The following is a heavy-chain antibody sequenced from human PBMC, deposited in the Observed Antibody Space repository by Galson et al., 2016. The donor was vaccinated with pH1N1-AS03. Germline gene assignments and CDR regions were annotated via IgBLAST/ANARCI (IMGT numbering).Heavy chain of an antibody. J-gene: IGHJ4*02. CDR1: YSFISYA. CDR2: LNTGTGDT. V-gene: IGHV1-3*04. D-gene: IGHD6-19*01. CDR3: AKVGIEISSGWYGRFDF. Sequence: YSFISYAIHWVRQAPGQRPEWMGWLNTGTGDTIYSQKFQDRVTITRDTTASTAYMELSRLRSEDTAVYYCAKVGIEISSGWYGRFDFWGQGTLVTVAS.